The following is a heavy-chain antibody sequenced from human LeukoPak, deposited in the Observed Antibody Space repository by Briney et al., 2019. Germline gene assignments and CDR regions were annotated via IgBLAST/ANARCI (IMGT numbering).Heavy chain of an antibody. CDR3: AREVGGSSGWYRWFDP. CDR1: GYTFSSYD. CDR2: ISVHNDNT. D-gene: IGHD6-19*01. J-gene: IGHJ5*02. V-gene: IGHV1-18*01. Sequence: ASVKVSCKTSGYTFSSYDITWVRQAPGQGLEWMGWISVHNDNTDYAQKLQGRLTMTTDTSTSTAYMELRSLRSDDTAVYYCAREVGGSSGWYRWFDPWGQGTLVTVSS.